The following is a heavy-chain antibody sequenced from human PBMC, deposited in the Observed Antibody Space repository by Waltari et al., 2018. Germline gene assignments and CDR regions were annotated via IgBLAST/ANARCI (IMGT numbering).Heavy chain of an antibody. J-gene: IGHJ4*02. CDR2: IKPDGSQQ. CDR1: GFTFSSNW. Sequence: EVQLVDSGGGLVQPGGSLRLSCAASGFTFSSNWMSWVRQAPGRGLEGLANIKPDGSQQYYVYAVRGRFSISRDNAKNSLYLQLNSLRAEDTAIYYCARDFNWGWDFWGQGTLVTVSS. CDR3: ARDFNWGWDF. D-gene: IGHD7-27*01. V-gene: IGHV3-7*03.